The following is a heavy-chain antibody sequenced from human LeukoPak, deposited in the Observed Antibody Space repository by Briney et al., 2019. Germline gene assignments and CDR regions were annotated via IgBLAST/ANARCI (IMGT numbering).Heavy chain of an antibody. J-gene: IGHJ4*02. CDR1: GGSINSSSYY. V-gene: IGHV4-39*01. CDR2: IYYSGST. D-gene: IGHD6-19*01. CDR3: ARQKGAVAPSGFDY. Sequence: SETLSLTCTVSGGSINSSSYYWGWIRQPPGKGLEWIGSIYYSGSTYYNPSLKSRVTISVDTSKNQFSLKLSAVTAADTAVSYCARQKGAVAPSGFDYWGQGTLVTVS.